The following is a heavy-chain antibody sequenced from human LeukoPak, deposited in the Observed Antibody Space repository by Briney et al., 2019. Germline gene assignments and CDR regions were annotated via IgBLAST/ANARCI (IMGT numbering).Heavy chain of an antibody. CDR2: LRNDNGNR. CDR3: AIVTMVTTSPWSWGPKKIGQEVTWHDP. J-gene: IGHJ5*02. Sequence: GASVTVSCKTSGYTFRDYGITWVRQAPGQVLEWMGWLRNDNGNREYDHKIQGSDTMTRDTHTSTAYRELRSLTSDDTAVYYCAIVTMVTTSPWSWGPKKIGQEVTWHDPWGQGTLVTVSS. D-gene: IGHD4/OR15-4a*01. V-gene: IGHV1-18*01. CDR1: GYTFRDYG.